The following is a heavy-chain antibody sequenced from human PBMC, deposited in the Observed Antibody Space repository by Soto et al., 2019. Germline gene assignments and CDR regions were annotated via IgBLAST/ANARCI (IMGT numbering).Heavy chain of an antibody. D-gene: IGHD6-6*01. CDR3: GGGSDSSSRRIYYYFGMDV. V-gene: IGHV1-18*01. CDR1: GYTFTSYG. Sequence: ASVKVSCKASGYTFTSYGISWVRQAPGQGLEWMGWISAYNGNTNYAQKLQGRVTMTTDTSTSTAYMELRSLRSDDTAVYYCGGGSDSSSRRIYYYFGMDVWGQGTTVTVSS. J-gene: IGHJ6*02. CDR2: ISAYNGNT.